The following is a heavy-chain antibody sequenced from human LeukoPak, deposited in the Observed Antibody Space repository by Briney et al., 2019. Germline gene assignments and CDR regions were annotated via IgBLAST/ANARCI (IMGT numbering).Heavy chain of an antibody. Sequence: GTLSLTCAVSGDSISSSNWWSWVRQAPGKGLEWVSAISGSGGSTYYADSVKGRFTISRDNSKNTLYLQMNSLRAEDTAVYYCAKDGAFDIWGQGTMVTVSS. CDR2: ISGSGGST. CDR1: GDSISSSNW. J-gene: IGHJ3*02. CDR3: AKDGAFDI. V-gene: IGHV3-23*01.